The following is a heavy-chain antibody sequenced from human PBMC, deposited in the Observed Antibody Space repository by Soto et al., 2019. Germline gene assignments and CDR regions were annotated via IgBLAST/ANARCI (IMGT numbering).Heavy chain of an antibody. Sequence: QVQLVESGGGVVQPGRSLRLSCAASGFTFSSYGMHWVRQAPGKGLEWVAVISYDGSNKYYADSVKGRFTISRDNSKNTLYLQMNSLRAEDTAVYYCARPKSFGVVLHAFDIWGQGTMVTVSS. CDR1: GFTFSSYG. D-gene: IGHD3-3*01. CDR3: ARPKSFGVVLHAFDI. CDR2: ISYDGSNK. J-gene: IGHJ3*02. V-gene: IGHV3-30*03.